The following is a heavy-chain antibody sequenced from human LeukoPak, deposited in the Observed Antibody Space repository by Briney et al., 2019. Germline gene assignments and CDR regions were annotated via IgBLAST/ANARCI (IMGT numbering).Heavy chain of an antibody. CDR1: GYTFTSYG. J-gene: IGHJ5*02. CDR3: ARDHCSGGSCYPPNWFDP. CDR2: ISAYNGNT. V-gene: IGHV1-18*04. D-gene: IGHD2-15*01. Sequence: GSVKASCKASGYTFTSYGISWVRQAPGQGLEWMGWISAYNGNTNYAQKLQGRVTMTTDTSTSTAYMELRSLRSDDTAVYYCARDHCSGGSCYPPNWFDPWGQGTLVTVSS.